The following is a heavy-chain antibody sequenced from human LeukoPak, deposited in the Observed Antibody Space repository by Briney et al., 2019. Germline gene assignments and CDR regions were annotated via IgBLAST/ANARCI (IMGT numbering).Heavy chain of an antibody. D-gene: IGHD6-19*01. CDR1: GFTFSSYG. CDR3: AKDGMAMQWLKGAYFDY. Sequence: GGSLRLSCAASGFTFSSYGMHWVRQAPGKGLEWVAFIRYDGSNKYYADSVKGRFTISRDNSKNTLHLQMNSLRAEDTAVYYCAKDGMAMQWLKGAYFDYWGQGTLVTVSS. CDR2: IRYDGSNK. V-gene: IGHV3-30*02. J-gene: IGHJ4*02.